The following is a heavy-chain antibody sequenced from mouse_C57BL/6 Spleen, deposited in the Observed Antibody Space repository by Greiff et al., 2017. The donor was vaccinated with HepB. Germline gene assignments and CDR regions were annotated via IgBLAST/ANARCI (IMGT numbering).Heavy chain of an antibody. CDR1: GYTFTSYW. Sequence: QVQLQQPGAELVRPGSSVKLSCKASGYTFTSYWMDWVKQRPGQGLEWIGNIYPSDSETHYNQKFKDKATLTVDKSSSTAYMQLSSLTSEDSAVYYCARSRAGTYFDYWGLGTTLTVSS. D-gene: IGHD3-3*01. CDR2: IYPSDSET. CDR3: ARSRAGTYFDY. J-gene: IGHJ2*01. V-gene: IGHV1-61*01.